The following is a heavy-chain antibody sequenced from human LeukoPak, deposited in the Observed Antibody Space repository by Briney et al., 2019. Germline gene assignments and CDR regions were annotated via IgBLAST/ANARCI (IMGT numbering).Heavy chain of an antibody. D-gene: IGHD3-3*01. CDR2: IRYDGSNK. CDR1: GFTFSSYG. V-gene: IGHV3-30*02. Sequence: GGSLRLSCAASGFTFSSYGMHWVRQAPGKGLEWVAFIRYDGSNKYYADSVKGRFTISRDNSKNTLYLQMNSLRAEDTAVYYCAKDGLGLDLWSGYPNYFDYWGQGTLVTVSS. CDR3: AKDGLGLDLWSGYPNYFDY. J-gene: IGHJ4*02.